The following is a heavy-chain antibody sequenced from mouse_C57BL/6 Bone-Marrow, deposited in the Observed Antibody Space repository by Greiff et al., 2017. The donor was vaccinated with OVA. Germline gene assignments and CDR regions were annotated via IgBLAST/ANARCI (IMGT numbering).Heavy chain of an antibody. Sequence: VQLQQSGPELVKPGASVKISCKASGYSFTGYYMNWVKQSPEKSLEWIGEINPSTGGTTYNQKFKAKATLTVDKSSSTAYMRLKSLTSEDSAVYYCARGESSSPGAYGGQGTLVTVS. CDR2: INPSTGGT. CDR3: ARGESSSPGAY. CDR1: GYSFTGYY. D-gene: IGHD1-1*01. J-gene: IGHJ3*01. V-gene: IGHV1-42*01.